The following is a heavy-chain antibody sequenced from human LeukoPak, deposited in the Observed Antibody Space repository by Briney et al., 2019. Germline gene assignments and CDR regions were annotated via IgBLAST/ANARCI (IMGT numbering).Heavy chain of an antibody. V-gene: IGHV4-59*01. CDR3: ARDKFSTQYRLRLGEFSD. J-gene: IGHJ4*02. CDR1: GGSISSYY. D-gene: IGHD3-16*01. CDR2: IYNSGST. Sequence: SETLSLTCTVSGGSISSYYWSWIRQPPGEGLEWIGYIYNSGSTNYNPSLKSRVTISVDTSKNQFSLKLSSVTAADTAVYYCARDKFSTQYRLRLGEFSDWGQGTLVTVSS.